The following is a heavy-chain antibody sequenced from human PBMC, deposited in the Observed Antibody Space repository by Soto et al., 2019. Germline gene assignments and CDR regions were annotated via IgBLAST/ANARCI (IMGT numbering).Heavy chain of an antibody. CDR2: INHSGST. CDR3: ARGRLDYYGSGDFQH. CDR1: GGSFSGYY. J-gene: IGHJ1*01. V-gene: IGHV4-34*01. Sequence: SETLSLTCAVYGGSFSGYYWSWIRQPPGKGLEWIGEINHSGSTNYNPSLKSRVTISVDTSKNQFSLKLSSVTAADTAVYYCARGRLDYYGSGDFQHWGQGTLVTVSS. D-gene: IGHD3-10*01.